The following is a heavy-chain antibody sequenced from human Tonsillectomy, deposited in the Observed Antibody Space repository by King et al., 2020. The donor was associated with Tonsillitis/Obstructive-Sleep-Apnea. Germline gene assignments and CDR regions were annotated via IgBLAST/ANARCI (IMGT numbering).Heavy chain of an antibody. J-gene: IGHJ3*02. D-gene: IGHD2-2*01. Sequence: VQLVESGAEVKKPGSSVKVSCKASGGTFSSYAISWVRQAPGQGLEWMGGIIPIFGTANYAQKFQGRVTITADESTSTAYMELSGLRSEDTAVYYCAAPPRYCSSTSCYAFDIWGQGTMVTVSS. CDR2: IIPIFGTA. CDR3: AAPPRYCSSTSCYAFDI. V-gene: IGHV1-69*01. CDR1: GGTFSSYA.